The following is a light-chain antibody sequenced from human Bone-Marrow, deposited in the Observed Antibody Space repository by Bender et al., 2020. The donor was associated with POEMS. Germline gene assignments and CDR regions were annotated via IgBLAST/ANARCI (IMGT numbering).Light chain of an antibody. CDR3: QSADSSGTFV. CDR1: ALPQHF. CDR2: KDT. Sequence: SSELTQPPSVSVSPGQTARITCSGDALPQHFAYWYQQKPGQAPVKVIDKDTERPSGIPERFSGSSSGTTVTLTISGVQAEDEADYYCQSADSSGTFVFGTGTKVTVL. J-gene: IGLJ1*01. V-gene: IGLV3-25*03.